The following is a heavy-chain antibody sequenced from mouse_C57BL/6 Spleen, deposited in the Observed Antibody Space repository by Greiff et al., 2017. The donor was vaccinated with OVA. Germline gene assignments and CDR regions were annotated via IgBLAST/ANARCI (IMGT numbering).Heavy chain of an antibody. CDR1: GYTFTSYG. CDR2: IYPRSGNT. J-gene: IGHJ4*01. CDR3: EREDYYYGSSFYAMDY. D-gene: IGHD1-1*01. Sequence: QVQLKQSGAELARPGASVKLSCKASGYTFTSYGISWVKQRTGQGLEWIGEIYPRSGNTYYNEKFKGKATLTADKSSSTAYMELRSLTSEDSAVYFCEREDYYYGSSFYAMDYWGQGTSVTVSA. V-gene: IGHV1-81*01.